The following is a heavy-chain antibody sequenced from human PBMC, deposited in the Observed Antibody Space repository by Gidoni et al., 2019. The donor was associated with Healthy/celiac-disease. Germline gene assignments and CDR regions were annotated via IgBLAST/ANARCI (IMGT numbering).Heavy chain of an antibody. CDR2: ISGSVGST. D-gene: IGHD3-3*01. Sequence: EVQLLESGGGLVQPGGSLRLSCAASGFTFSSYAMSWVRQAPGKGLEWVSAISGSVGSTYYADSVKGRFTISRDNSKNTLYLQMNSLRAEDTAVYYCAKVHDFWSGVDYWGQGTLVTVSS. J-gene: IGHJ4*02. CDR1: GFTFSSYA. CDR3: AKVHDFWSGVDY. V-gene: IGHV3-23*01.